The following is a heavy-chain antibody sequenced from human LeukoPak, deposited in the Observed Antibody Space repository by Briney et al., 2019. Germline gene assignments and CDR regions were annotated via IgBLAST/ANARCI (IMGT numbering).Heavy chain of an antibody. CDR2: INHSGST. D-gene: IGHD3-3*01. V-gene: IGHV4-34*01. CDR1: GGSFSGYY. CDR3: ARGPPTIFGVVISYYYYYGMDV. Sequence: PSETLSLTCAVYGGSFSGYYWSWIRQPPGKGLEWIGEINHSGSTNYNPSLKSRVTISVDTSKNQFSLKLSSVTAADTAVYYCARGPPTIFGVVISYYYYYGMDVWGQGTTVTVSS. J-gene: IGHJ6*02.